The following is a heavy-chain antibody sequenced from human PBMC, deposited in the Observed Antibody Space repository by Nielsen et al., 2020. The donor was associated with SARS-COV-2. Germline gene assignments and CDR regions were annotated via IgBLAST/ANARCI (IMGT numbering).Heavy chain of an antibody. CDR2: IYYSGST. Sequence: GSLRLSCTVSGGSISSSSYYWGWIRQPPGKGLEWIGSIYYSGSTYYNPSLKSRVTISVDTSKNQFSLKLSSVTAADTAVYYCASYLRRPVAVDYWGQGTLVTVSS. J-gene: IGHJ4*02. CDR1: GGSISSSSYY. D-gene: IGHD6-19*01. CDR3: ASYLRRPVAVDY. V-gene: IGHV4-39*01.